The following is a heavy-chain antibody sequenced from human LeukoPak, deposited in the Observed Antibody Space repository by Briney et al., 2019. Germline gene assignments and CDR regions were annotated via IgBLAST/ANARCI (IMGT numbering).Heavy chain of an antibody. CDR3: AKGDDSSGYYPGGADY. J-gene: IGHJ4*02. CDR1: GFTFSSYA. CDR2: ISGSGGST. D-gene: IGHD3-22*01. Sequence: GGSLRLSCAASGFTFSSYAMSWVRQAPGKGLEWVSAISGSGGSTYYADSVKGRFTISRDNSKNTLYLQMNSLRAEDTAVYYCAKGDDSSGYYPGGADYWDQGTLVTVSS. V-gene: IGHV3-23*01.